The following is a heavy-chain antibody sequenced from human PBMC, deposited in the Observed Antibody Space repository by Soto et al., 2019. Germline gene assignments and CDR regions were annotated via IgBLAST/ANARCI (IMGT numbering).Heavy chain of an antibody. V-gene: IGHV4-61*01. CDR2: IYYSGIT. D-gene: IGHD1-20*01. CDR3: ARYKSNYYYGMDV. J-gene: IGHJ6*02. Sequence: SETLSLTCTVSGGSISSDSYYWSWIRQPPGKGLEWIGYIYYSGITNYNPSLKSRVTISVDTSKNQFSLKLSSVTAADTAVYYCARYKSNYYYGMDVWGQGTTVTVSS. CDR1: GGSISSDSYY.